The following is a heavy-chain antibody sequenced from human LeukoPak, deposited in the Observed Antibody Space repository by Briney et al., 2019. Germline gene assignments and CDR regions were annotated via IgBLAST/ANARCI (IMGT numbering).Heavy chain of an antibody. CDR3: TRVGTNYYDSSGLFDY. D-gene: IGHD3-22*01. Sequence: GGSLSLSCTASGFTFGDDAMIWYRQAPGKGLEWVGFIRSKAYGGTTEYAASVKGRFTISRDDSKSIAYLQMNSLKTEDTAVYYCTRVGTNYYDSSGLFDYWGQGTLVTVSS. V-gene: IGHV3-49*03. CDR1: GFTFGDDA. J-gene: IGHJ4*02. CDR2: IRSKAYGGTT.